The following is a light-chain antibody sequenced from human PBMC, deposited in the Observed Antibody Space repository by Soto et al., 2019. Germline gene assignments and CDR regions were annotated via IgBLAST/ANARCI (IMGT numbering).Light chain of an antibody. CDR1: QSLTSY. CDR2: AAS. Sequence: DIQMTQSPSSLSASVGDRVTIACRARQSLTSYLNWYQQKPGKAPKLLIYAASSLQGGVPSRFSGSGSGTDFTLTISSLQPEDFATYYCQQSYSTPTFGGGTKVDIK. V-gene: IGKV1-39*01. J-gene: IGKJ4*01. CDR3: QQSYSTPT.